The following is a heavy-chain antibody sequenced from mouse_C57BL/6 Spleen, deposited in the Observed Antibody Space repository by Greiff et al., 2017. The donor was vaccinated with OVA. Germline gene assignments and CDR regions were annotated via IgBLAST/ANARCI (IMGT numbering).Heavy chain of an antibody. J-gene: IGHJ2*01. CDR3: ARIYDYDGYYFDY. V-gene: IGHV5-17*01. CDR1: GFTFSDYG. CDR2: ISSGSSTI. D-gene: IGHD2-4*01. Sequence: EVKLMESGGGLVKPGGSLKLSCAASGFTFSDYGMHWVRQAPEKGLEWVAYISSGSSTIYYADTVKGRFTISRDNAKNTLFLQMTSLRSEDTAMYYCARIYDYDGYYFDYWGQGTTLTVSS.